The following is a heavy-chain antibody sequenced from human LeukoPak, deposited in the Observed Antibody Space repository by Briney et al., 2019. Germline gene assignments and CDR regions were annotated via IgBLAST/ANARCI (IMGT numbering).Heavy chain of an antibody. CDR3: TTEPTYYYDSSGYSEFDY. CDR1: GFTFSNAW. D-gene: IGHD3-22*01. Sequence: GGSLRLSCAASGFTFSNAWMSWVRQAPGKGLEWVGRIKSKTDGGTTDYAAPVEGRFTISRDDSKNTLYLQMNSLKTEDTAVYYCTTEPTYYYDSSGYSEFDYWGQGTLVTVSS. CDR2: IKSKTDGGTT. V-gene: IGHV3-15*01. J-gene: IGHJ4*02.